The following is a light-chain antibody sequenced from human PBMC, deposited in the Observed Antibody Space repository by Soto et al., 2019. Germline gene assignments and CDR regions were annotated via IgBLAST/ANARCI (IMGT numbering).Light chain of an antibody. CDR1: SGDVGGYNY. CDR3: SSYTSSGTLV. V-gene: IGLV2-14*01. Sequence: QSVLTQPASVSGSPGQSITISCTGTSGDVGGYNYVSWYQHHPGKAPKLMIYEVSNRPSGVSNRFSGSKSGNTASLTISGLQAEDEADYYCSSYTSSGTLVFGTGTKVTVL. J-gene: IGLJ1*01. CDR2: EVS.